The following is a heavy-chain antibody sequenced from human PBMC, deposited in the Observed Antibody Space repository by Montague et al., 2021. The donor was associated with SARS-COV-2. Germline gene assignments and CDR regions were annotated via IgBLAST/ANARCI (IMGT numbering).Heavy chain of an antibody. CDR1: GFTFSSYA. Sequence: SLRLSCAASGFTFSSYAMHWVRQAPGKGLEWVAVISYDGSNKHYADSVKGRFTISRDNSKNTLYLQMNSLRAEDTAVYYCARDGIYYDFWSGYSPRDFGSETSSYYYYYMDVWGKGTTVTVSS. CDR3: ARDGIYYDFWSGYSPRDFGSETSSYYYYYMDV. V-gene: IGHV3-30*04. D-gene: IGHD3-3*01. CDR2: ISYDGSNK. J-gene: IGHJ6*03.